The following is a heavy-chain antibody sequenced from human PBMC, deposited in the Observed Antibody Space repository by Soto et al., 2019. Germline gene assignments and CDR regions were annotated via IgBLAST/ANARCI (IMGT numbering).Heavy chain of an antibody. V-gene: IGHV4-59*01. D-gene: IGHD3-3*01. CDR2: IYFTGTT. J-gene: IGHJ5*02. CDR3: ARGDGYYDLWSGYFDP. CDR1: GVSIRSNY. Sequence: QVLLQESGPGLVKPSETLSLTCSVSGVSIRSNYWTWIRQSPGKGLEWIGYIYFTGTTNYNPSLKSRVSISLDTSKNQMSLKLNSMTAADTAVYYCARGDGYYDLWSGYFDPWGQGTLVTVSS.